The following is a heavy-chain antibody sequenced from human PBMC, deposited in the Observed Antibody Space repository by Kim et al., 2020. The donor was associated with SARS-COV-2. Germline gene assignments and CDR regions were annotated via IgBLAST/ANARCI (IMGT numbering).Heavy chain of an antibody. V-gene: IGHV3-7*03. CDR2: IKQDGSDK. Sequence: GGSLRLSCAASGFTFSSYWMHWVRQAPGKGLEWVANIKQDGSDKYYVDSVKGRFTISRDNAKNSLYLHMNSLRAEDSAVYYCARGTWEVTNGDYWGQGTLVSVSS. CDR3: ARGTWEVTNGDY. J-gene: IGHJ4*02. CDR1: GFTFSSYW. D-gene: IGHD1-26*01.